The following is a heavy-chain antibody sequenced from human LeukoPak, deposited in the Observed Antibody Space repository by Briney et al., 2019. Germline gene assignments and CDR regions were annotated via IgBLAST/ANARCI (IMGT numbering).Heavy chain of an antibody. D-gene: IGHD2-15*01. J-gene: IGHJ4*02. CDR3: ASIYCSGGSCYD. V-gene: IGHV3-21*01. Sequence: KPGGSLRLSCAASGFTFSSYSMNWVRQAPGKGLEWVSSISSSSSYIYYADSVKGRFTISRDNAKNSLYLQMNSLRAEDTAVYYCASIYCSGGSCYDWGQGTLVTVSS. CDR1: GFTFSSYS. CDR2: ISSSSSYI.